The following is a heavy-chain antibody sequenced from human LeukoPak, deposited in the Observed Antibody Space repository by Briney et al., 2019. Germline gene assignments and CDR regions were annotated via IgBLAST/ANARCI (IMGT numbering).Heavy chain of an antibody. Sequence: GGSLRLSCAASGFTFISYSMNWVRQAPGKGLEWVSSISSSSSYIYYADSVKGRFTISRDNAKNSLYLQMNSLKTEDTAVYYCTTGEYKFWSGYRDYWGQGTLVTVSS. CDR2: ISSSSSYI. CDR3: TTGEYKFWSGYRDY. CDR1: GFTFISYS. V-gene: IGHV3-21*03. D-gene: IGHD3-3*01. J-gene: IGHJ4*02.